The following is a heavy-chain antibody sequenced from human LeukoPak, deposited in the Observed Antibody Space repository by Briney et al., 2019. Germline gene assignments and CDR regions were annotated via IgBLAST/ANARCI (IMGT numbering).Heavy chain of an antibody. CDR3: ARGPGCRGGTCYHNYFDH. V-gene: IGHV1-69*13. CDR2: IIPIFAKP. Sequence: SVKVSCKASEGAFNSYAVSWVRQPPGHGLEWMGGIIPIFAKPNYAQKFQGRVTITADESTTTVYMDVSNLRSDDTAVYYCARGPGCRGGTCYHNYFDHWGQGTLLTVSS. D-gene: IGHD2-15*01. J-gene: IGHJ4*02. CDR1: EGAFNSYA.